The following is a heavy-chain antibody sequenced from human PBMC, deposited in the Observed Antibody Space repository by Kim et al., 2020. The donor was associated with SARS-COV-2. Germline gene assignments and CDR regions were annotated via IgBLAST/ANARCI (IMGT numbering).Heavy chain of an antibody. Sequence: SLKSRVTISVDTSKNQFSLKLSSVTAADTAVYYCARERFRGYGDYEFDYWGQGTLVTVSS. CDR3: ARERFRGYGDYEFDY. D-gene: IGHD4-17*01. V-gene: IGHV4-31*02. J-gene: IGHJ4*02.